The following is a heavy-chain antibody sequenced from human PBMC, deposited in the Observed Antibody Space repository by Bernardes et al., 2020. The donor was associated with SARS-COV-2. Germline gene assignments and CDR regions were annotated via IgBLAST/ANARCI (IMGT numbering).Heavy chain of an antibody. Sequence: GGSLRLSCAASGFTFNIYSMNWVRQAPGKGLEWISSISSSRIYIYYADSVKGRFTKSEDNAKSSLHLQMNSLTAEDTAVYYGARSVYNSGRGSAFDIWGQGTMVTVSS. V-gene: IGHV3-21*01. CDR1: GFTFNIYS. J-gene: IGHJ3*02. CDR2: ISSSRIYI. D-gene: IGHD6-25*01. CDR3: ARSVYNSGRGSAFDI.